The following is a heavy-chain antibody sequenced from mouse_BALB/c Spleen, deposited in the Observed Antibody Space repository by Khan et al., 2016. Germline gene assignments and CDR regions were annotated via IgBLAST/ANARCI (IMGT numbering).Heavy chain of an antibody. Sequence: QIQLVQSGAELVRPGVSVKISCKGSGYTFTDYAIHWVKQSHAKSLEWIGVISTFYGDTTYNQKFEGKATLTVDKSSSAAYLELARLTSEDSAIYYCAREGLNYDFAMVYWGQGTSVTVSS. CDR2: ISTFYGDT. V-gene: IGHV1S137*01. CDR3: AREGLNYDFAMVY. J-gene: IGHJ4*01. D-gene: IGHD2-1*01. CDR1: GYTFTDYA.